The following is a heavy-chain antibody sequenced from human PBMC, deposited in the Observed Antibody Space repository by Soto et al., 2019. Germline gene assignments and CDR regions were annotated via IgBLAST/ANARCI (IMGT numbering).Heavy chain of an antibody. CDR2: IKQDGSEK. CDR3: ARXVGVDYYGNSFYCLFDF. V-gene: IGHV3-7*03. J-gene: IGHJ4*02. Sequence: PGGSLRLSCSVSGFSFSDYWMSWGRQAPGKGLEWVANIKQDGSEKYYAASVKGRFTISRDNAKNSLYLQMNSLRAEDTAVYYCARXVGVDYYGNSFYCLFDFWGQGTLVTVSS. D-gene: IGHD3-10*01. CDR1: GFSFSDYW.